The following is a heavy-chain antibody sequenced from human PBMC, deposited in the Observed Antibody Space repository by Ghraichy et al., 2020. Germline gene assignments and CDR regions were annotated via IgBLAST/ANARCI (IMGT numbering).Heavy chain of an antibody. Sequence: GESLNISCEASGFTFSSYWMHWVRQAPGKGLVWVSRINSDGSSTSYADSVKGRFTISRDNAKNTLYLQMNSLRAEDTAVYYCARDQYSSSSDYYYGMDVWGQGTTVTVSS. CDR3: ARDQYSSSSDYYYGMDV. J-gene: IGHJ6*02. CDR2: INSDGSST. CDR1: GFTFSSYW. D-gene: IGHD6-6*01. V-gene: IGHV3-74*01.